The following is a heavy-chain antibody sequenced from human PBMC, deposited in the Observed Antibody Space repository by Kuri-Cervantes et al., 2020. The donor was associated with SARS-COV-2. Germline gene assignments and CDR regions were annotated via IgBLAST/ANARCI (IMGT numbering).Heavy chain of an antibody. V-gene: IGHV3-9*01. J-gene: IGHJ5*02. CDR1: GFTFDDYA. CDR2: ISWNSGSI. D-gene: IGHD3-10*01. CDR3: AKDRMVQGVIRGTAFDP. Sequence: SLKISCAASGFTFDDYAMHWVRQAPGKGLEWVSGISWNSGSIGYADSVKGRFTISRDNAKNSLYLRMNSLRAEATALYYCAKDRMVQGVIRGTAFDPWGQGTLVTVSS.